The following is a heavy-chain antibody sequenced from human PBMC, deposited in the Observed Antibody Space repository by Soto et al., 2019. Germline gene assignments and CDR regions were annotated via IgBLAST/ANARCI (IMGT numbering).Heavy chain of an antibody. CDR1: GGSISSGGYY. V-gene: IGHV4-31*03. D-gene: IGHD3-10*01. CDR3: ARVPTITMVRGGFDP. Sequence: QVQLQESGPGLVKPSQTLSLTCTVSGGSISSGGYYWSWIRQHPGKGLEWIGYIYYSGSTYYNPSRKRRVTIXXGXSXSQVSLKLSSVTAADTAVYYCARVPTITMVRGGFDPWGQGTLVTVSS. CDR2: IYYSGST. J-gene: IGHJ5*02.